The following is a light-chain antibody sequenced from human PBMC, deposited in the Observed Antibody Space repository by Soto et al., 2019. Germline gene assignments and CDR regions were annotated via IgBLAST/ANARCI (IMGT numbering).Light chain of an antibody. J-gene: IGLJ2*01. CDR2: EVT. V-gene: IGLV2-14*01. CDR3: SSYTSSSTLV. CDR1: RSDVGGYNY. Sequence: QSASVSGSPGQSITISCTGTRSDVGGYNYVSWYQQHPGKAPKLMIYEVTNRPSGVSNRFSGSKSDNTASLTISGLQAEDEADYYCSSYTSSSTLVFGGGTQLTVL.